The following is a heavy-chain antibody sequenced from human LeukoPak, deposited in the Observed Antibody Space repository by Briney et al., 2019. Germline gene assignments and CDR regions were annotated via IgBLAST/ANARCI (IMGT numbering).Heavy chain of an antibody. CDR1: GYTFTGYY. D-gene: IGHD6-19*01. J-gene: IGHJ4*02. V-gene: IGHV1-2*02. CDR3: ARTHIEVAIMYYFDY. Sequence: EASVKVSVKASGYTFTGYYIHWVRQAPGQGLEWMGWINPNIGGTNYAQKFQGRVTMTRDTSISTAYMEMSRLRSDDTAVYYCARTHIEVAIMYYFDYWGQGTLVTVSS. CDR2: INPNIGGT.